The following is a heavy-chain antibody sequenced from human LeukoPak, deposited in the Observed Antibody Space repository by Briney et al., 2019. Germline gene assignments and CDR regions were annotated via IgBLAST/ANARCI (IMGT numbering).Heavy chain of an antibody. CDR1: GGSISSYY. Sequence: SETLSLTCTVSGGSISSYYWSWIRQPPGKGLEWIGYIYYSGSTNYDPSLKSRVTISVDTSKNQFSLKLSSVTAADTAVYYCAGSSGWYFDYWGQGTLVTVSS. V-gene: IGHV4-59*01. CDR2: IYYSGST. D-gene: IGHD6-19*01. J-gene: IGHJ4*02. CDR3: AGSSGWYFDY.